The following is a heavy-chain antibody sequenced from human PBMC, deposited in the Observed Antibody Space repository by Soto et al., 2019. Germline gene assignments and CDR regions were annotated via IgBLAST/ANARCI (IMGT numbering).Heavy chain of an antibody. Sequence: SETLSLTCTVSGGSISSYYWSWIRQPPGKGLEWIGYIYYSGSTNYNPSLKSRVTISVDTSKNQFSLKLSSVTAADTAVYYCARGAYYCSCCNGYSVYWFDPWGQGTLVTVSS. CDR2: IYYSGST. J-gene: IGHJ5*01. D-gene: IGHD2-15*01. CDR1: GGSISSYY. V-gene: IGHV4-59*01. CDR3: ARGAYYCSCCNGYSVYWFDP.